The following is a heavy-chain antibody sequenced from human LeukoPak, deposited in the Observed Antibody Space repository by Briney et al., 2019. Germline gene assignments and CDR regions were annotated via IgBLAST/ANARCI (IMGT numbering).Heavy chain of an antibody. D-gene: IGHD2-2*01. J-gene: IGHJ4*02. CDR3: ARAYCSSTSCYRKYYFDY. Sequence: ASVKVSCKVSGHTFTNEDLNWVRQATGQGLEWMGWMNLNSGNTGYAHKFQGRVTMTRNTSISTAYMELSSLRSEDTAVYYCARAYCSSTSCYRKYYFDYWGQGTLVTVSS. CDR1: GHTFTNED. V-gene: IGHV1-8*01. CDR2: MNLNSGNT.